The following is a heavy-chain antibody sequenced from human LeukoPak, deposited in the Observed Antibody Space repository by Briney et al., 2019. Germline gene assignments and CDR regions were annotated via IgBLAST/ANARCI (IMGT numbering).Heavy chain of an antibody. CDR1: GYTFSSYG. CDR3: ARARYGGNSEVGDY. Sequence: ASVKVSCKASGYTFSSYGISWVRQAPGQGFEWMGWSSAYNGNTNYAQKFQGRVTMTTDTSTSTAYMELRSLRSDDTAVFYCARARYGGNSEVGDYWGQGTLVTVSS. CDR2: SSAYNGNT. D-gene: IGHD4-23*01. V-gene: IGHV1-18*01. J-gene: IGHJ4*02.